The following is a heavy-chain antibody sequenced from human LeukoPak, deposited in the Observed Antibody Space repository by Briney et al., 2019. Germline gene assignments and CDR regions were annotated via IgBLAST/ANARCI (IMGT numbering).Heavy chain of an antibody. D-gene: IGHD6-19*01. CDR1: GGSISSDHW. V-gene: IGHV4-4*02. CDR3: ASKLTAVAGYFDY. Sequence: SGTLSLTCAVSGGSISSDHWWSWVRQPPGKGLEWIGEIHHSGSTNCNPSLKSRVTISVDKLKNQFSLKMSSVTAADTAVYYCASKLTAVAGYFDYWGQGTLVTVSS. CDR2: IHHSGST. J-gene: IGHJ4*02.